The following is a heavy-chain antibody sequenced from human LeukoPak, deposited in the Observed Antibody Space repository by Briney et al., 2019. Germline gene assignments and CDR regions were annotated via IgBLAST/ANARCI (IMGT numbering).Heavy chain of an antibody. CDR3: ASVRGYSSGWYASGFDP. V-gene: IGHV4-39*07. Sequence: SETLSLTCTVSGGSISSSSYYWGWIRQPPGKGLEWIGSIYYTGSTNYNPSLKSRVTISLDTSKNQFSLKLSSVTAADTAVYYCASVRGYSSGWYASGFDPWGQGTLVTVSS. CDR2: IYYTGST. J-gene: IGHJ5*02. D-gene: IGHD6-19*01. CDR1: GGSISSSSYY.